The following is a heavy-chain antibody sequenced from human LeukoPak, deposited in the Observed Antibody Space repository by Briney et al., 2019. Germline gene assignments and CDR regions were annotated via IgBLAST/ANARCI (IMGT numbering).Heavy chain of an antibody. CDR3: ARQRNYDDGFDY. V-gene: IGHV4-39*01. CDR2: IYYTGTT. CDR1: GDSITSASYF. Sequence: PSETLSLTCSVSGDSITSASYFWGWIRQSPGKGLEWVGTIYYTGTTFYNPSLNSRVSISVDSSKSQFSLRLNSVTAADTAVYYCARQRNYDDGFDYWGQGTLVTVSS. J-gene: IGHJ4*02. D-gene: IGHD3-22*01.